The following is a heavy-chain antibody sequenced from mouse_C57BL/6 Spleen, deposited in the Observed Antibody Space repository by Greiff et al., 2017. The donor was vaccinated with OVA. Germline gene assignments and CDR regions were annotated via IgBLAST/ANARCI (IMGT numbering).Heavy chain of an antibody. J-gene: IGHJ3*01. CDR3: ARGYGSSYDWFAY. D-gene: IGHD1-1*01. Sequence: VQLQQPGAELVKPGASVKMSCKASGYTFTSYWITWVKQRPGQGLEWIGDIYPGSGSTNYNEKFKSKATLTVDTSSSTAYMQLSSLTSEDSAVYYGARGYGSSYDWFAYWGQGTLVTVSA. CDR2: IYPGSGST. CDR1: GYTFTSYW. V-gene: IGHV1-55*01.